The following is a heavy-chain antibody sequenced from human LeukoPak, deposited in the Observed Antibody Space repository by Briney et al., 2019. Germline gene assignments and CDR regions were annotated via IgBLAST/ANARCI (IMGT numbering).Heavy chain of an antibody. Sequence: ASVKVSCKASGGTFSSYAISWVRQAPGQGLEWMGRIIPIFGTANYAQKFQGRVTITTDESTSTAYMELSSLRSEDTAVYYCARVVGSYYYDSSGYYDAFGIWGQGTMVTVSS. V-gene: IGHV1-69*05. CDR2: IIPIFGTA. J-gene: IGHJ3*02. CDR1: GGTFSSYA. D-gene: IGHD3-22*01. CDR3: ARVVGSYYYDSSGYYDAFGI.